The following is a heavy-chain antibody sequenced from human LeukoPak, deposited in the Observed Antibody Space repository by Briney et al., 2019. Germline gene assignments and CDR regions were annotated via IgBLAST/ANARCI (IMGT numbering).Heavy chain of an antibody. CDR3: AYNEYSSSWIDY. J-gene: IGHJ4*02. Sequence: ASVKVSCKASGYTFTSYGISWVRRAPGQGLEWMGWISAYNGNTNYAQKLQGRVTMTPDTSTSTAYMELRSLRSDDTAVYYCAYNEYSSSWIDYWGQGTLVTVSS. V-gene: IGHV1-18*01. CDR1: GYTFTSYG. CDR2: ISAYNGNT. D-gene: IGHD6-6*01.